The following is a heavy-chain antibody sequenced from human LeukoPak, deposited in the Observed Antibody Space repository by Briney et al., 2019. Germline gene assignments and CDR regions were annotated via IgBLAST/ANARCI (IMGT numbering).Heavy chain of an antibody. D-gene: IGHD6-13*01. CDR3: ARNRAAAPWGYFDY. Sequence: PGGSLRLSCAASGFTFSSYSMNWVRQAPGKGPEWVSSISSSSSYIYYADSVKGRFTISRDNAKNSLYLQMNTLRTEDTALYYCARNRAAAPWGYFDYWGQGTLVTVSS. V-gene: IGHV3-21*01. CDR2: ISSSSSYI. J-gene: IGHJ4*02. CDR1: GFTFSSYS.